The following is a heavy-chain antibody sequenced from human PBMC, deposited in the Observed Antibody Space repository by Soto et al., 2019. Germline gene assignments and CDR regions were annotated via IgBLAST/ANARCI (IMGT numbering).Heavy chain of an antibody. CDR1: GYSFTSYW. D-gene: IGHD6-13*01. Sequence: GESLKISCKGSGYSFTSYWISWVRQMPGKGLEWMGRIDPSDSYTNYSPSFQGHVTISADKSISTAYLQWSSLKASDTAMYYCARPGDSSSWPYYYYYGMDVWGQGTTVTVS. CDR2: IDPSDSYT. CDR3: ARPGDSSSWPYYYYYGMDV. V-gene: IGHV5-10-1*01. J-gene: IGHJ6*02.